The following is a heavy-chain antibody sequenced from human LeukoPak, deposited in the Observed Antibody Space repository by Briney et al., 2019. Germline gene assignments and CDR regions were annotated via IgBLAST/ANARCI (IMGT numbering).Heavy chain of an antibody. Sequence: SSGTLSLTCAVSGGSISSSNWWSWVRQPPGKGLEWIGEIYHSGSTNYNPSLKSRVTISVDTSKNQFSLKLSSVTAADTAVYYCARAFNVYQLPYNWFDPWGQGTLVTVPS. J-gene: IGHJ5*02. CDR2: IYHSGST. V-gene: IGHV4-4*02. D-gene: IGHD2-2*01. CDR3: ARAFNVYQLPYNWFDP. CDR1: GGSISSSNW.